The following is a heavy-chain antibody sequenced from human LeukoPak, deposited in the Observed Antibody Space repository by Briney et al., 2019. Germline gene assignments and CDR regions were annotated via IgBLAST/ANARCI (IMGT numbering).Heavy chain of an antibody. D-gene: IGHD3-16*01. Sequence: GRSLRLSWAASGFTVSNYAMSCGRQAPGKGLGWGSATSGSGDSTFSRHAASLKGRFTISRDNSQNTLYLQMNSLSAHDTAVYYCAKDVNLDYVRHFDSWGQGTLVPVSS. CDR3: AKDVNLDYVRHFDS. V-gene: IGHV3-23*01. CDR2: TSGSGDST. J-gene: IGHJ4*02. CDR1: GFTVSNYA.